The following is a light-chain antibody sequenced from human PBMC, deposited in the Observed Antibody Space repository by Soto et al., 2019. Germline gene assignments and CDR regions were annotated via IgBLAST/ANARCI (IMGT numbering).Light chain of an antibody. CDR1: SSDVGSYNY. CDR3: SSRTSATTVG. V-gene: IGLV2-14*03. J-gene: IGLJ3*02. Sequence: QSALTQPASVSGSPGQSITISCTGTSSDVGSYNYVSWYQQHPGEAPKVMIYDVSSRPSGVSTRFSGSKSGNTASLTISGLQAEDEAQYYCSSRTSATTVGFGGGTKVTVL. CDR2: DVS.